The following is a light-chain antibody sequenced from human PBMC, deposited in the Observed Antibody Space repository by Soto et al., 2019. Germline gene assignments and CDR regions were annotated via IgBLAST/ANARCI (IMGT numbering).Light chain of an antibody. CDR1: EDISNY. CDR3: QQYDSLPLT. CDR2: DAS. V-gene: IGKV1-33*01. J-gene: IGKJ3*01. Sequence: DIQMTQSPSSLSASVGDRVTITCQASEDISNYLNWYQQKPGKAPKFLIYDASNLEEGVPSRFSGSGSGTDCTFTISSLQPEDIATGYWQQYDSLPLTFGPGTKVDIK.